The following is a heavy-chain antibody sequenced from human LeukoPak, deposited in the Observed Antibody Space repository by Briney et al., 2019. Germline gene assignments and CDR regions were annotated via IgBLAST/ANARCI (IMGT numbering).Heavy chain of an antibody. CDR2: MNPNSGNT. D-gene: IGHD2-2*02. CDR3: AREMRGGYCSSTSCYMEEDY. Sequence: ASVKVSCKASGYTFTSYDISWVRQATGQGLEWMGWMNPNSGNTGYAQKFQGRVTMTRNTSISTAYMELSSLRSEDTAVYYCAREMRGGYCSSTSCYMEEDYWGQGTLVTVSS. V-gene: IGHV1-8*01. J-gene: IGHJ4*02. CDR1: GYTFTSYD.